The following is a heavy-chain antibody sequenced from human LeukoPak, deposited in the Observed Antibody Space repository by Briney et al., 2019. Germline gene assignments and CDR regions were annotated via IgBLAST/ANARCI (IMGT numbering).Heavy chain of an antibody. J-gene: IGHJ6*03. CDR3: ARGYSEMATIADYYYYMDV. D-gene: IGHD5-24*01. CDR2: ISYDGSNK. CDR1: GFTFSSYA. V-gene: IGHV3-30*04. Sequence: PGGSLRLSCAASGFTFSSYAMHWVRQAPGKGLEWVAVISYDGSNKYYADSVKGRFTISRDNSKNTLYLQMNSLRAEDTAVYYCARGYSEMATIADYYYYMDVWGKGTTVTVSS.